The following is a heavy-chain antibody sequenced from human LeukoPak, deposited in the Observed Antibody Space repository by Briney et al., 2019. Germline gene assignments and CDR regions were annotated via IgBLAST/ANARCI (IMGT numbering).Heavy chain of an antibody. J-gene: IGHJ4*02. V-gene: IGHV3-23*01. CDR2: ISGSGGST. CDR1: GFTFSSYA. D-gene: IGHD3-22*01. Sequence: GGSLRLSCAASGFTFSSYAMSWVRQAPGKGLEWVSAISGSGGSTYYADSVKGRFTISRDNSKNTLYLQMNSLRAEDTAVYYCAKWQDYYDSSGYYSSFGYWGRGTRVTVSS. CDR3: AKWQDYYDSSGYYSSFGY.